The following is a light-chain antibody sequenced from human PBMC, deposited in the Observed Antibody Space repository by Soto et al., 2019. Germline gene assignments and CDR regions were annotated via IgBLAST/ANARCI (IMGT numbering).Light chain of an antibody. Sequence: EIVLTQSPATLSLSPGERATLSCRASQSVSSYLAWYQQKPGQAPRLLIYDASNRATGIPARFSGSGSGTDFTLIISSREPEDSAVYYCQQRSNWPPGYTFGQGTKLEI. CDR1: QSVSSY. CDR2: DAS. V-gene: IGKV3-11*01. J-gene: IGKJ2*01. CDR3: QQRSNWPPGYT.